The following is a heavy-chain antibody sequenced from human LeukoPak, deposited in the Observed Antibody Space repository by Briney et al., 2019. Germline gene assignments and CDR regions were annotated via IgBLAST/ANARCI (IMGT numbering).Heavy chain of an antibody. CDR2: IWYDGSNK. CDR3: ARDKIAAADY. J-gene: IGHJ4*02. V-gene: IGHV3-33*01. Sequence: PGGSLRLSCAASGFTFSSYGMHWVRHAPGKGLEWVAVIWYDGSNKYYADSVKGRFTISRDNSKNTLYLQMNSLRAEDTAVYYCARDKIAAADYWGQGTLVTVSS. CDR1: GFTFSSYG. D-gene: IGHD6-13*01.